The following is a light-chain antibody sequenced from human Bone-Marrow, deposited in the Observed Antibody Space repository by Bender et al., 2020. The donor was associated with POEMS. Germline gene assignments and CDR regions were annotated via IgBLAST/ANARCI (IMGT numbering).Light chain of an antibody. CDR1: SSNTGSGYD. CDR3: QSYDNSLGGWV. J-gene: IGLJ3*02. CDR2: GYN. V-gene: IGLV1-40*01. Sequence: QSILTQPPSVSGAPGQRVTISCTRSSSNTGSGYDINWYQHLPGTAPKLLIYGYNNRPSGVPDRFSGSKSGTSASLAITGLQAEDEGDYYYQSYDNSLGGWVFGGGTKLTVL.